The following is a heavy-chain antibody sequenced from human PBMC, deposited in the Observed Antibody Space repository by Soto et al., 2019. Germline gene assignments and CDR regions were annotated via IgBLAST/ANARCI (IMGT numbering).Heavy chain of an antibody. V-gene: IGHV1-69*06. J-gene: IGHJ5*02. CDR1: GGTFSSYA. CDR2: IIPIFGTA. CDR3: ARPRSGGDSNWFDP. Sequence: SVKVSCKASGGTFSSYAISWVRQAPGQGLEWMGGIIPIFGTANYAQKFQGRVTITADKSTSTAYMELSSLRSEDTAVYYCARPRSGGDSNWFDPWGQGTLVTVSS. D-gene: IGHD2-21*02.